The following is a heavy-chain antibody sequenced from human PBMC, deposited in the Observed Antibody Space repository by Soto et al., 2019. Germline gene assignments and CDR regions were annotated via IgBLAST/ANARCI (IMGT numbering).Heavy chain of an antibody. CDR3: HLLTYVDPIIAAAGTPFDY. CDR2: ISYDGSNK. V-gene: IGHV3-30-3*01. D-gene: IGHD6-13*01. J-gene: IGHJ4*02. Sequence: GGSLRLSCAASGFTFSSYAMHWVRQAPGKGLEWVAVISYDGSNKYYADSVKGRFTISRDNSKNTLYLQMNSLRAEDTAVYYCHLLTYVDPIIAAAGTPFDYWGQGTLVTVSS. CDR1: GFTFSSYA.